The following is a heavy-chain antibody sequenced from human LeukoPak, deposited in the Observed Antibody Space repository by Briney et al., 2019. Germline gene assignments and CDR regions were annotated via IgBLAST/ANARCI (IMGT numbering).Heavy chain of an antibody. J-gene: IGHJ5*02. D-gene: IGHD6-6*01. V-gene: IGHV4-59*01. CDR2: IYYSGST. CDR3: ARDVTAARLRWFDP. CDR1: GGSISSYC. Sequence: PSETLSLTCTVSGGSISSYCWSWIRQPPGKGLEWIGYIYYSGSTNYNPSLKSRVTISVDTSKNQFSLKLSSVTAADTAVYYCARDVTAARLRWFDPWGQGTLVTVSS.